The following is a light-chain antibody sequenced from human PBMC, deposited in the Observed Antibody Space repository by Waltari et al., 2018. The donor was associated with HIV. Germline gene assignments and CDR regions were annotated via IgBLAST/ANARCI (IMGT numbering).Light chain of an antibody. CDR2: EGS. Sequence: QSALTQPASVSGSPGQSMTLSCTGTSSDVGSYNLVSWYQQHPGKAPKLMIYEGSKRPSGVSNRFSGPKSGNTASLTISGLQAEDEADYYCCSYAGSSTLVFGGGTKLTVL. J-gene: IGLJ3*02. V-gene: IGLV2-23*01. CDR3: CSYAGSSTLV. CDR1: SSDVGSYNL.